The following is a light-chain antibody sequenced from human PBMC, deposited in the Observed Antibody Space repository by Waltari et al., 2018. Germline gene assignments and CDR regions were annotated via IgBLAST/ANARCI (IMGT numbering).Light chain of an antibody. J-gene: IGKJ2*01. CDR2: DAS. V-gene: IGKV3-11*01. CDR1: QSVSSY. Sequence: EIVLTQSPATLSLSPGERATLSCRASQSVSSYLAWYQQKPGQAPRLLIYDASNRATGIPARFSGSGSGTDFTLTISSLEPEDFATYYCQQSYDTPPTFGQGT. CDR3: QQSYDTPPT.